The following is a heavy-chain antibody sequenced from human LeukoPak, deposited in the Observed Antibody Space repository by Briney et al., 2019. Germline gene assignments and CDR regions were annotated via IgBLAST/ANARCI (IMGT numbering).Heavy chain of an antibody. J-gene: IGHJ4*02. CDR2: IYYSGST. Sequence: SETLSLTCAVSGGSISSYYWSWIRQPPGKGLEWIGYIYYSGSTNYNPSLKSRVTISVDTSKNQFSLKLSSVTAADTAVYYCARGILPNYWGQGTLVTVSS. CDR3: ARGILPNY. V-gene: IGHV4-59*01. CDR1: GGSISSYY.